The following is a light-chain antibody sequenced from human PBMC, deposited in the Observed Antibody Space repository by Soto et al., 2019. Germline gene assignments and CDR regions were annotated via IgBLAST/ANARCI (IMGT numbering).Light chain of an antibody. CDR3: QQYNNWPPT. CDR1: QSVSSN. V-gene: IGKV3-15*01. CDR2: GAS. Sequence: EIVMTQSPATLSVSPGERATLSCRASQSVSSNLAWYQQKPGQAPRLLIYGASTRATGIPARFSGSGSGTGFTLNVSSLQSEDFAVYYCQQYNNWPPTFGQGTKLEIK. J-gene: IGKJ2*01.